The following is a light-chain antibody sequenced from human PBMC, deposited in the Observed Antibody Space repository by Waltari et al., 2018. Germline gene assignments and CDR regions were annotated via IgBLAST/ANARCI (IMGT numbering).Light chain of an antibody. CDR3: SAFTSSTTGI. J-gene: IGLJ2*01. V-gene: IGLV2-14*03. CDR2: DVI. CDR1: SSDSGAYEY. Sequence: SALTQPDSVSGSPGQSITISCSGISSDSGAYEYVSWYQQHPGKAPKVIIYDVINRPSGVAGRFSGSKSGSSASLTISGLQAEDEADYYCSAFTSSTTGIFGGGTKLTVL.